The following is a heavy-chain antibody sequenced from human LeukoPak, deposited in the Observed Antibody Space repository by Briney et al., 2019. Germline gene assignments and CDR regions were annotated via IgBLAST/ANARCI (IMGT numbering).Heavy chain of an antibody. J-gene: IGHJ3*02. CDR1: GGSISSYY. Sequence: SETLSLTCTVSGGSISSYYWSWIRQPPGKGLEWIGYIYSSGSTNYNPSLKSRVTISVDTSKNQFSLNLSSVTAADTAVYYCARFIAAAGSDAFDIWGQGAMVTVSS. CDR3: ARFIAAAGSDAFDI. D-gene: IGHD6-13*01. CDR2: IYSSGST. V-gene: IGHV4-59*01.